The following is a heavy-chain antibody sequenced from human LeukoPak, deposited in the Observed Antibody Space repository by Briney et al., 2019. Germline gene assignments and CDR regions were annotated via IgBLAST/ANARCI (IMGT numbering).Heavy chain of an antibody. CDR2: IYYSGST. CDR3: VVYSYGYGWDWFHP. Sequence: SETLSLTCTVSGGSISSYYWSWIRQPPGKGLEWIGYIYYSGSTNYNPSLKSRLTISVDTYKNQFSLKLSSVTAADTAVYYCVVYSYGYGWDWFHPWGQGTLVTVSS. J-gene: IGHJ5*02. CDR1: GGSISSYY. D-gene: IGHD5-18*01. V-gene: IGHV4-59*01.